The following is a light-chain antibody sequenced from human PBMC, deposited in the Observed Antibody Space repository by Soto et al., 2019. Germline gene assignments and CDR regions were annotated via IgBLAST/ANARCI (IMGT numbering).Light chain of an antibody. J-gene: IGKJ1*01. CDR1: QSISTW. CDR3: QQSNSDSRT. CDR2: DAS. Sequence: DIQMTQSPSTLSASVGDRVTITCRASQSISTWLAWYQQKPGNAPKLLIFDASNLESGVPSRFSGSGSGTEFTLTIDSLQPDDFATYYRQQSNSDSRTFGQGTELDIK. V-gene: IGKV1-5*01.